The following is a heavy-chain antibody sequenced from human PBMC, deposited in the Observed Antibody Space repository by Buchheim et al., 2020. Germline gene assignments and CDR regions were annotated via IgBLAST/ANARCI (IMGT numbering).Heavy chain of an antibody. Sequence: QVQLQESGPGLVKPSETLSLTCTVSGGSISSYYWSWIRQPPGKGLEWIGYIYYSGSTNYNPSLKSRVTISVDTSKNQFSLKLSSVTAADTAVYYCASTTYYDFWSGFDYWGQGTL. CDR1: GGSISSYY. D-gene: IGHD3-3*01. CDR2: IYYSGST. V-gene: IGHV4-59*01. J-gene: IGHJ4*02. CDR3: ASTTYYDFWSGFDY.